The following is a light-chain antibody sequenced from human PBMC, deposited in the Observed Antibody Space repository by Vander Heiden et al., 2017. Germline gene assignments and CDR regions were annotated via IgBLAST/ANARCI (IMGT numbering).Light chain of an antibody. CDR3: QTWGTGIVV. V-gene: IGLV4-69*01. CDR1: SGHSSYA. CDR2: LNSDGSH. Sequence: QLVLTQSPSASASLGPSVTLTCTLSSGHSSYAIAGHQQQPEKGPRYLMKLNSDGSHSEGDGIPDRFSGSSSGAERYLTISSLQSEDEADYYCQTWGTGIVVFGGGTKLTVL. J-gene: IGLJ2*01.